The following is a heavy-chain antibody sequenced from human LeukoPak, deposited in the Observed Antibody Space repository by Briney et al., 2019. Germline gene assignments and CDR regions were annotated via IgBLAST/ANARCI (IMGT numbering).Heavy chain of an antibody. CDR3: ARVRGYDYVWGSYRSNWFDP. CDR2: INHSGST. Sequence: SETLSLTCAVYGGSFSGYYWSWIRQPPGKGLGWIGEINHSGSTNYNPFLKSRVTISVDTSKNQFSLKLSSVTAADTAVYYCARVRGYDYVWGSYRSNWFDPWGQGTLVTVSS. J-gene: IGHJ5*02. D-gene: IGHD3-16*02. CDR1: GGSFSGYY. V-gene: IGHV4-34*01.